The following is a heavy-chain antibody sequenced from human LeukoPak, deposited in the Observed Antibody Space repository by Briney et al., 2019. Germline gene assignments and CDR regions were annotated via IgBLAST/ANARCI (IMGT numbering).Heavy chain of an antibody. CDR3: ARDYSLEWFGELCADY. J-gene: IGHJ4*02. V-gene: IGHV3-48*01. CDR1: GFTFSSYS. CDR2: ISSSSSTI. D-gene: IGHD3-10*01. Sequence: GGSLRLSCAASGFTFSSYSMHWVRQAPGKGLEWVSYISSSSSTIYYADSVKGRFTISRDNAKNSLYLQMNSLRAEDTAVYYCARDYSLEWFGELCADYWGQGTLVTVSS.